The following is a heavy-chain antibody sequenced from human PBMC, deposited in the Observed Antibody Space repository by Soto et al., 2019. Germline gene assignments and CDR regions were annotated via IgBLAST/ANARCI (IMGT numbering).Heavy chain of an antibody. Sequence: GASVKVSCKASGYTFTSYGISWVRQAPGQGLEWMGWISAYNGNTNDAQKLQGRVTMTTDTSTSTAYMELRSLRSDDTAVYYCARERRDSSGYYYFVYFDYWGQGTLVTVSS. CDR3: ARERRDSSGYYYFVYFDY. D-gene: IGHD3-22*01. CDR2: ISAYNGNT. CDR1: GYTFTSYG. J-gene: IGHJ4*02. V-gene: IGHV1-18*01.